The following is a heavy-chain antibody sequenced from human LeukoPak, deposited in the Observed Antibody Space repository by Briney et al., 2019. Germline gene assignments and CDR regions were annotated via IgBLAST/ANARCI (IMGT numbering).Heavy chain of an antibody. Sequence: PSETLSLTCTVSGGSISPYFWSWIRQPPGKGLEWIGYISYTGSTNYNPSLKSRVTISVDTSKKQFSLQMTSVTAADTAVYYCARDDYRGVTNFDPWGQGTLVTVS. CDR3: ARDDYRGVTNFDP. CDR2: ISYTGST. V-gene: IGHV4-59*01. J-gene: IGHJ5*02. D-gene: IGHD3-10*01. CDR1: GGSISPYF.